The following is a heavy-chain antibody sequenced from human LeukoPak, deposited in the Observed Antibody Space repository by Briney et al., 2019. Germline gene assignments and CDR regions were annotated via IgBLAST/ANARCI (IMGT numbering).Heavy chain of an antibody. J-gene: IGHJ4*02. CDR3: ARGDCSSTSCYPDY. CDR2: INWNGGST. D-gene: IGHD2-2*01. Sequence: PGGSLRLSCAASGFTFDDYGMSWVRQAPGKGLEWVSGINWNGGSTGYAGSVKGRFTISRDNAKNSLYLQMNSLRAEDTALYHCARGDCSSTSCYPDYWGQGTLVTVSS. V-gene: IGHV3-20*01. CDR1: GFTFDDYG.